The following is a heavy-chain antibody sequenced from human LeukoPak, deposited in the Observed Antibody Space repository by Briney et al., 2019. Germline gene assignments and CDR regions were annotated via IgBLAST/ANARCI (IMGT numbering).Heavy chain of an antibody. Sequence: ASVKVSCKASGYTFIGYYIHWVRQAPGQGLEWMGWINPNSGGTNYAQKFQGRVTMTRDTSISTAYMELSRLRSDDTAVYYCARTELLWFGELLDYYYYYMDVWGKGTTVTVSS. J-gene: IGHJ6*03. CDR3: ARTELLWFGELLDYYYYYMDV. D-gene: IGHD3-10*01. CDR2: INPNSGGT. CDR1: GYTFIGYY. V-gene: IGHV1-2*02.